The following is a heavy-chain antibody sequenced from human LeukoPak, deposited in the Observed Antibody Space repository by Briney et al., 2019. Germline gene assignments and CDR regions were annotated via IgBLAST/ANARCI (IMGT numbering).Heavy chain of an antibody. CDR1: GGSISSSSYY. J-gene: IGHJ4*02. Sequence: ETLSLTCTVSGGSISSSSYYWGWIRQPPGKGLEWIGSIYYSGSTYYNPSLKSRVTISVDTSKNQFSLKLSSVTAADTAVYYCARTAAGYYFDYWGQGTLVTVSS. D-gene: IGHD6-13*01. CDR3: ARTAAGYYFDY. V-gene: IGHV4-39*07. CDR2: IYYSGST.